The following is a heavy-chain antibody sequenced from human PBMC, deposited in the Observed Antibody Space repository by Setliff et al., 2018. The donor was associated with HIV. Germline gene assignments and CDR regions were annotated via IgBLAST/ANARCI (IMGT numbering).Heavy chain of an antibody. V-gene: IGHV1-69*13. CDR1: GGTFSSYI. CDR2: IHPIFGTT. D-gene: IGHD3-3*01. Sequence: SVKVSCKASGGTFSSYITAWVRQAPGQGLEWMGGIHPIFGTTNYARDFMGRVSITADESTNTAYMELSSLRSDDSAIYYCARGIPRGTVFGVVGYFDYWGQGTPVTVSS. J-gene: IGHJ4*02. CDR3: ARGIPRGTVFGVVGYFDY.